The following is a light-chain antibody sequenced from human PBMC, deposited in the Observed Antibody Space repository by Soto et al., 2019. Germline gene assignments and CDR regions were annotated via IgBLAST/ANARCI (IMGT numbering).Light chain of an antibody. CDR1: QSVSSY. J-gene: IGKJ1*01. V-gene: IGKV3D-15*01. Sequence: EIVMTQSPATLSVSPGERATLACRASQSVSSYLAWYQQKPGQAPRLLIYDASNRATGIPARFSGSGSGTDFTLTISSLQSEDFAVYYCQHYNYWPPKTFGQGTKVDIK. CDR3: QHYNYWPPKT. CDR2: DAS.